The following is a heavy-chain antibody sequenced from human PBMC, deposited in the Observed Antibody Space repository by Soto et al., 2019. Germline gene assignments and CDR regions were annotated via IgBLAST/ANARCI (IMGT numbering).Heavy chain of an antibody. CDR2: INPNSGGT. CDR1: GYTFTGYY. Sequence: ASVKVSCKASGYTFTGYYMHWVRQAPGQGLEWMGWINPNSGGTSYAQKFQGRVTMTRDTSISTAYMELSRLRSDDTAVYYCARDRGGFNYYYYGMDVWGQGTTVTV. D-gene: IGHD3-10*01. J-gene: IGHJ6*02. V-gene: IGHV1-2*02. CDR3: ARDRGGFNYYYYGMDV.